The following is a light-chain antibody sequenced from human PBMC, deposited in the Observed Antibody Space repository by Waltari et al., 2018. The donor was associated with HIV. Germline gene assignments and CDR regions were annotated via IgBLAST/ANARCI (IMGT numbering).Light chain of an antibody. CDR1: QSVLYSSNNKNY. Sequence: DIVMTQSPDSLSVSLGERAAINCKSSQSVLYSSNNKNYLAWYQQKPGQPPKLLFYWASTRASGVPDRFSGNGSGADFTLTISSLQAEDVAVYYCQQYYSTPLTFGGGTKVEIK. CDR3: QQYYSTPLT. V-gene: IGKV4-1*01. CDR2: WAS. J-gene: IGKJ4*01.